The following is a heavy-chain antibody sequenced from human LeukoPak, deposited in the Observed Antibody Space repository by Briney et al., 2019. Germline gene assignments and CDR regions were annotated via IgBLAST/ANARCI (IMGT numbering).Heavy chain of an antibody. Sequence: SETLSLTCAVYGGSFSGYYWSWIRQPPGKGLEWIGEINHSGSTNYNPSLKSRVTISVDTSKNQFSLKLSSVTAADTAVYYCARLLFDFWSDYRSHRNWFDPWGQGTLVTVSS. CDR2: INHSGST. D-gene: IGHD3-3*01. CDR3: ARLLFDFWSDYRSHRNWFDP. V-gene: IGHV4-34*01. J-gene: IGHJ5*02. CDR1: GGSFSGYY.